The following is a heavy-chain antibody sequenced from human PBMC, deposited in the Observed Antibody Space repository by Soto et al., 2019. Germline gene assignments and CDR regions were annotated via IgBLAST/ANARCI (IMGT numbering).Heavy chain of an antibody. Sequence: PGESLKISCKGSGYSFTSYWISWVRQMPGKGLEWMGRIAPSDSYTNYSPSFQGHVTISADKSISTAYLQWSSLKASDTAMYYCARPPNYYDSSGYYYAGACDIWGQGTMVTVSS. V-gene: IGHV5-10-1*01. D-gene: IGHD3-22*01. CDR1: GYSFTSYW. J-gene: IGHJ3*02. CDR3: ARPPNYYDSSGYYYAGACDI. CDR2: IAPSDSYT.